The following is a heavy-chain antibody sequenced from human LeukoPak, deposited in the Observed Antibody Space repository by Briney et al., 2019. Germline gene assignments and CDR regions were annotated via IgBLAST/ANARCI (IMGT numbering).Heavy chain of an antibody. J-gene: IGHJ4*02. CDR3: ARDREAARYDY. V-gene: IGHV3-33*01. D-gene: IGHD6-6*01. CDR1: GFTFSSYG. Sequence: PGGSLRLSCAASGFTFSSYGMHWVRQAPGKGLEWVAVICYDGSNKYYADSVKGRFTISRDNSKNTLYLQMNSLRAEDTAVYYCARDREAARYDYWGQGTLVTVSS. CDR2: ICYDGSNK.